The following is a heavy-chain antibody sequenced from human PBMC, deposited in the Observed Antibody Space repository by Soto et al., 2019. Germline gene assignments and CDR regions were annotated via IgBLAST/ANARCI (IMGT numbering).Heavy chain of an antibody. CDR3: AKGRGQLVPGAYYFDY. Sequence: SLRVSCAASGFTFRGHASNWVLQGPGKGLEWVSVISGSGDRTHYADSVKGRFTISRDNSKDTLHLQMNSLRGDDTAVYYCAKGRGQLVPGAYYFDYWGPGTLVTVSS. D-gene: IGHD6-6*01. CDR1: GFTFRGHA. CDR2: ISGSGDRT. V-gene: IGHV3-23*01. J-gene: IGHJ4*02.